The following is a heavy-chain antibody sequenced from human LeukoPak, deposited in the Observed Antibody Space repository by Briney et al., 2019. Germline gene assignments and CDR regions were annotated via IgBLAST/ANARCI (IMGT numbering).Heavy chain of an antibody. CDR3: ARVPRGLWLPVDFDL. V-gene: IGHV1-69*04. Sequence: SVKVSCKASGGTFSSYAISWVRQAPGQGLEWMGRIIPILGIANYAQKFQGRVTITADKSTSTAYMELSSLRSEDTAVYYCARVPRGLWLPVDFDLWGRGTLVTVSS. J-gene: IGHJ2*01. D-gene: IGHD5-18*01. CDR2: IIPILGIA. CDR1: GGTFSSYA.